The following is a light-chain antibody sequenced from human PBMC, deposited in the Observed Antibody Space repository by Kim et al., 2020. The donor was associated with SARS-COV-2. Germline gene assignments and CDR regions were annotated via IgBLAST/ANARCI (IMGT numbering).Light chain of an antibody. V-gene: IGLV3-27*01. CDR3: YSAADNNLV. Sequence: SVSPGQTARITCSGDVLAKKYARWFQQKPGQAPVLVIYKDSERPSGIPVRFSGSSSGTTVTLTISGAQVEDEADYYCYSAADNNLVFGGGTQLTVL. J-gene: IGLJ3*02. CDR1: VLAKKY. CDR2: KDS.